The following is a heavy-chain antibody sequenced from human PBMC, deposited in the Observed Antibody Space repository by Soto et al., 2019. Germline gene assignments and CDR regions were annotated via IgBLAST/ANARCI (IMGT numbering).Heavy chain of an antibody. J-gene: IGHJ4*02. CDR3: AKCAGDTATSCYRGIDF. CDR1: GFTFSIYA. Sequence: PGESLKISCAAPGFTFSIYAMSWVRQAPGKGLEWVSGISYSGSSTYYADSVKGRFTISRDNSKNTLYLQMNSLRGEDTAIYYCAKCAGDTATSCYRGIDFWGRGTLVTVSS. D-gene: IGHD2-2*02. V-gene: IGHV3-23*01. CDR2: ISYSGSST.